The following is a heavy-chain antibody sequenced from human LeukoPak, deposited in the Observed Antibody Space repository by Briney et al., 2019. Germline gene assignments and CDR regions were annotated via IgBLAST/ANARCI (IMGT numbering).Heavy chain of an antibody. Sequence: ASAKVSCKASGYTFTSYGISWVRQAPGQGLEWMGWISAYNGNTNYAQKLQGRVTMTTDTSTSTAYMELRSLRSDDTAVYYCARDRVVVVPAAMGYFDLWGRGTLVTVSS. CDR1: GYTFTSYG. CDR2: ISAYNGNT. V-gene: IGHV1-18*04. J-gene: IGHJ2*01. D-gene: IGHD2-2*01. CDR3: ARDRVVVVPAAMGYFDL.